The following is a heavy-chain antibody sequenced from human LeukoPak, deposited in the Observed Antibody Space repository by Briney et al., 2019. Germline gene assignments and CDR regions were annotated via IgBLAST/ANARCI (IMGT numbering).Heavy chain of an antibody. D-gene: IGHD4-11*01. V-gene: IGHV3-23*01. Sequence: PGGSLRLSCAASGFTLQNYAMSWVRQAPGKGGEWVSHVSPSGRSTYYADSVWGRFTISRDNSKNTLFVQMSSLRVDDTAVYYCARAARSGAQYFDWWGQGVLVTVSS. J-gene: IGHJ4*02. CDR1: GFTLQNYA. CDR2: VSPSGRST. CDR3: ARAARSGAQYFDW.